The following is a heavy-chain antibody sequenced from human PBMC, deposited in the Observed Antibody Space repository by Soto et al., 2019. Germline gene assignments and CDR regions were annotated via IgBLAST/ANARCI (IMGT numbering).Heavy chain of an antibody. D-gene: IGHD3-22*01. CDR3: AASRGFYEAMDA. J-gene: IGHJ6*02. CDR1: GGAFRNYA. Sequence: QVQLVQSGAEVKKPGCSVKVSCTASGGAFRNYAVSWVRKAPGQGLEWMGAVMPTFGAGVYAQKFQGRLTIFADESTNTAYLNVSSLTFGDTAIYYCAASRGFYEAMDAWGPGTTLTVSS. V-gene: IGHV1-69*01. CDR2: VMPTFGAG.